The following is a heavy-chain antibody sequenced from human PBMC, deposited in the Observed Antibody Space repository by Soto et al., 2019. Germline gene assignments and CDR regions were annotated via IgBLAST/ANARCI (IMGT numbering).Heavy chain of an antibody. CDR3: ARDLHGSGNNFDY. J-gene: IGHJ4*02. V-gene: IGHV1-69*01. D-gene: IGHD3-10*01. CDR2: IIPIFGTA. CDR1: GGTFSSYA. Sequence: QVQLVQSGAEVKKPGSSVKVSCKASGGTFSSYAISWVRQAPGQGLEWMGGIIPIFGTANYAQKFQGRVTITADESTSTAAMELGSLRSEDTAVYYCARDLHGSGNNFDYWGQGTLVTVSS.